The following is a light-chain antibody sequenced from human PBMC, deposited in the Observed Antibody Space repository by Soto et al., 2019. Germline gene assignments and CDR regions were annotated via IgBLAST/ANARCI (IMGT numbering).Light chain of an antibody. CDR3: CSSAGSRILSWV. Sequence: QSVLTQPAFVSGSPGQSINISCTGTSSDVGSYDVVSWYQQHPGKAPKLIIYEGTKRPPGVSNRLSGSKSGNTASLTISGLQAEDEADYYCCSSAGSRILSWVFGGGTKVTVL. J-gene: IGLJ3*02. CDR1: SSDVGSYDV. V-gene: IGLV2-23*01. CDR2: EGT.